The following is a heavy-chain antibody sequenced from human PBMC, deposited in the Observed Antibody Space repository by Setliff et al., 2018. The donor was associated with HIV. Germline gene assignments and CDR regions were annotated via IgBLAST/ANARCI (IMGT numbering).Heavy chain of an antibody. CDR2: IYPSNGAT. CDR1: GGTFTSNY. J-gene: IGHJ1*01. CDR3: TKRTMPTGGFQH. Sequence: ASVKVSCKASGGTFTSNYIHWVRQAPGQGLEWMALIYPSNGATTYAQSLQCRVTITLDTSTSTVYMELSSLRAEETAVYYCTKRTMPTGGFQHWGQGTRVTVSS. D-gene: IGHD1-1*01. V-gene: IGHV1-46*04.